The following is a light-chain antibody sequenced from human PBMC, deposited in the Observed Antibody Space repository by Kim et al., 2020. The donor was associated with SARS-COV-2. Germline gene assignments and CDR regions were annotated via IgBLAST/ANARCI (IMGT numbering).Light chain of an antibody. CDR3: QQYNSWPLT. V-gene: IGKV3D-15*01. J-gene: IGKJ4*01. Sequence: VSPGERASLSCRASQSISKFLAWDQQKPGQAPRLLIYGASIRASGIPARFSGSGSGAAFTLTISSLQSEDFAVYVCQQYNSWPLTFGGGTKVDIK. CDR2: GAS. CDR1: QSISKF.